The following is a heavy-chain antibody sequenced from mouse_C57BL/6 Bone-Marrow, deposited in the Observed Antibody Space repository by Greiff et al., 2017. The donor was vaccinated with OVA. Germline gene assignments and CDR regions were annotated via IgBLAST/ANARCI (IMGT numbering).Heavy chain of an antibody. J-gene: IGHJ4*01. D-gene: IGHD2-1*01. Sequence: EVMLVESGGGLVQPGGSLKLSCAASGFTFSDYYMYWVRQTPEKRLEWVAYISNGGGSTYYPDTVKGRFTISRDNAKNTLYLQMSRLKSEDTAMYYCARPDYGNPYAMDYWGQGTSVTVSS. V-gene: IGHV5-12*01. CDR1: GFTFSDYY. CDR2: ISNGGGST. CDR3: ARPDYGNPYAMDY.